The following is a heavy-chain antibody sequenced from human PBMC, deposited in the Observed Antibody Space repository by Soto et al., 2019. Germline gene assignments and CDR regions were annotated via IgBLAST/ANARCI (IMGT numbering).Heavy chain of an antibody. V-gene: IGHV4-34*01. Sequence: QILLQQWGAGLLKASETLSLTCAVYGVSFSDYYWSWIRQPPGKGLEWIGEINHSGSTNYNPSLKSRVTISVDTSKNQFSLKLSSVTAADTAVYYCARTSSFDYWGQGTLVTVSS. D-gene: IGHD6-6*01. J-gene: IGHJ4*02. CDR1: GVSFSDYY. CDR2: INHSGST. CDR3: ARTSSFDY.